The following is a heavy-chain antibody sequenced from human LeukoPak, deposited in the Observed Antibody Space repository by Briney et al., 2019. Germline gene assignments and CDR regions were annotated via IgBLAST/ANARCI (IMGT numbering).Heavy chain of an antibody. V-gene: IGHV4-30-2*01. D-gene: IGHD6-13*01. Sequence: SETLSLTCAVSGGSISSGGYSWSWIRQPPGKGLEWIGYIYHSGSTYYNPSLKSRVTISVDRSKNQFSLKLSLTSVTAADTAVYFCARGHYTSSYFQGGFDPWGQGTLVTVSS. CDR1: GGSISSGGYS. J-gene: IGHJ5*02. CDR3: ARGHYTSSYFQGGFDP. CDR2: IYHSGST.